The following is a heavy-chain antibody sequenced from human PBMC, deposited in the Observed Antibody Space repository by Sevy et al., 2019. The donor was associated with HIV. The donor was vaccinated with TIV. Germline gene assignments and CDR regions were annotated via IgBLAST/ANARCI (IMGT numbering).Heavy chain of an antibody. J-gene: IGHJ3*02. Sequence: ASVKVSCKASGYTFTSYGISWVRQAPGQGLEWMGWISAYNGNTNYAQKLQGRVTMTTDTSTSTAYMELRSLGSDDTAVYYCATSPSGAGTTRASAFDIWGQGTMVTVSS. CDR1: GYTFTSYG. CDR3: ATSPSGAGTTRASAFDI. D-gene: IGHD6-19*01. V-gene: IGHV1-18*04. CDR2: ISAYNGNT.